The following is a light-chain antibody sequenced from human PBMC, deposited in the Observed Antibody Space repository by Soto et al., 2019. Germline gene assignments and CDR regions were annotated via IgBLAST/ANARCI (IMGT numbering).Light chain of an antibody. Sequence: DVVMTHSPLSLPVPLGQPASISCRSSLSLVHADGNVYLNWFLQRPGQSPRRLIYKVSNRDSGVPDRFSGSVSGTDFTLKISSVEAEDFGVYYCMQATHWPYTFGQGTQLEI. CDR2: KVS. CDR3: MQATHWPYT. J-gene: IGKJ2*01. CDR1: LSLVHADGNVY. V-gene: IGKV2-30*02.